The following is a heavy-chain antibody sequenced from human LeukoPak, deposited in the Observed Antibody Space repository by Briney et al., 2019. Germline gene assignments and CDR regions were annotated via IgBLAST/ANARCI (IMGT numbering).Heavy chain of an antibody. CDR1: GYSFTNYD. V-gene: IGHV1-8*01. CDR2: MNPDSGNT. J-gene: IGHJ4*02. Sequence: ASVKVSCKASGYSFTNYDINWLRQATGQGLEWMGWMNPDSGNTGYAQKFQGRVTMTRDTSISTAYMELSRLRSDDTAVYYCARGRRQLVPPFDYWGQGTLVTVSS. CDR3: ARGRRQLVPPFDY. D-gene: IGHD6-13*01.